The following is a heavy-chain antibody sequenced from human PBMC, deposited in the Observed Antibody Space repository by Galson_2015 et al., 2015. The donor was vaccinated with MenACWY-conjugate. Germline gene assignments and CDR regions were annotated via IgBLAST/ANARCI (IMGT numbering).Heavy chain of an antibody. V-gene: IGHV5-51*03. CDR2: IYPGDSDT. CDR3: ATYYFGSRSNFYFDY. J-gene: IGHJ4*02. D-gene: IGHD3-10*01. CDR1: GYSFTGSW. Sequence: SGAEVKKPGESLKISCKASGYSFTGSWIGWVRQMPGKGLEWMGIIYPGDSDTRYSPSFEGQVTISADKSISTAFLQWSSLKASDTAMYYCATYYFGSRSNFYFDYWGQGTPVTVSS.